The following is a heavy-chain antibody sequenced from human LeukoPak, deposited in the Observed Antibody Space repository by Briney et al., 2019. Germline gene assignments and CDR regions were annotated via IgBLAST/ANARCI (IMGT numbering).Heavy chain of an antibody. D-gene: IGHD6-13*01. J-gene: IGHJ5*02. Sequence: ASVKVSCKVSGYTLTELSMHWVRQAPGKGLEWMGGFDPEDGETIYAQEFQGRVTMTEDTSTDTAYMELSSLRSEDTAVYYCATVVPPQWWFDPWGQGTLVTVSS. CDR3: ATVVPPQWWFDP. CDR1: GYTLTELS. CDR2: FDPEDGET. V-gene: IGHV1-24*01.